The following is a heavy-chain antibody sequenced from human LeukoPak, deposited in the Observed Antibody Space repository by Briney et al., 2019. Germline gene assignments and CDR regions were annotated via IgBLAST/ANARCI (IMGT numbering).Heavy chain of an antibody. CDR1: GDSMTYYF. Sequence: SETLSLTCTVSGDSMTYYFWSWIRQPPGKRLEYIGDVFYTGSTKYNPSRKSRVSISVDTSKKQFSLNLRSVTAADTAVYYCARDGGPFHSGTGYYRAFDIWGPGKMVAVSP. CDR3: ARDGGPFHSGTGYYRAFDI. V-gene: IGHV4-59*01. J-gene: IGHJ3*02. D-gene: IGHD3-9*01. CDR2: VFYTGST.